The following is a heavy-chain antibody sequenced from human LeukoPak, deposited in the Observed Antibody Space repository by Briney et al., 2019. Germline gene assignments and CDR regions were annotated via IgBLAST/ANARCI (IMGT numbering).Heavy chain of an antibody. V-gene: IGHV3-7*01. CDR3: ARDKDLFDY. CDR1: GFTFTNYW. CDR2: IKQDGSQK. Sequence: GGSLRLSCVASGFTFTNYWMNWVRQAPGKGLEWVASIKQDGSQKSYVDSVKGRFTISRDNAKNSLYLQMNSLRAEDTAVYYCARDKDLFDYWGQGTLVTVSS. J-gene: IGHJ4*02.